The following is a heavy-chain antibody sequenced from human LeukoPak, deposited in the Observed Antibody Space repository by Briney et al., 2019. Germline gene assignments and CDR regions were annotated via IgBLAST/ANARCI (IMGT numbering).Heavy chain of an antibody. CDR3: ARDYYRVAGTFWIFDY. D-gene: IGHD6-19*01. Sequence: GGSLRLSCTASGFTFSSYSMNWVRQAPGKGLEWVSSISSSSRYIYYADSVKGRFTISRDNGKNSLYLQMNSLRAEDTAVYYCARDYYRVAGTFWIFDYWGQGTLVTVSS. CDR2: ISSSSRYI. CDR1: GFTFSSYS. J-gene: IGHJ4*02. V-gene: IGHV3-21*01.